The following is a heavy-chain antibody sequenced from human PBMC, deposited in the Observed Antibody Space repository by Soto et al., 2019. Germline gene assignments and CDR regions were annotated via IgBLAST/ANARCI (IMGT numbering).Heavy chain of an antibody. CDR2: IYYSGST. V-gene: IGHV4-30-4*01. D-gene: IGHD1-20*01. J-gene: IGHJ4*02. CDR3: ARPTYNWNFDY. Sequence: QVQLQESGSGLVKPSQTLSLTCTVSGGSISSGDYYWSWIRQPPGKGLEWIGYIYYSGSTYYNPSLKGLVTVSADTSQNQFSLKLSSVTAADTAVYYCARPTYNWNFDYWGQGTLVTVSS. CDR1: GGSISSGDYY.